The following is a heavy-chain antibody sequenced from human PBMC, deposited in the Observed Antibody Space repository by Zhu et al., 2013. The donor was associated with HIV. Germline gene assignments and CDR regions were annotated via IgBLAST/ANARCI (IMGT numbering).Heavy chain of an antibody. CDR3: ARGRFVYGDILTF. D-gene: IGHD4-17*01. V-gene: IGHV1-8*03. CDR1: GYTFTSYD. J-gene: IGHJ4*02. CDR2: MNPNSGNT. Sequence: QVQLVQSGAEVKKPGASVKVSCKASGYTFTSYDINWVRQATGQGLEWMGWMNPNSGNTGYAQKFQGRVTITRNTSITTAYMELSSLRFEDTALYYCARGRFVYGDILTFWGQGAPVTVSS.